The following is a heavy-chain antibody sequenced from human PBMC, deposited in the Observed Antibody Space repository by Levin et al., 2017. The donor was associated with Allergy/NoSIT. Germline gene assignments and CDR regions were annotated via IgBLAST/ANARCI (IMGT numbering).Heavy chain of an antibody. CDR1: GYTFTGYY. CDR2: INPNSGGT. CDR3: ARDLGDYGDYVYYYYYMDV. Sequence: GESLKISCKASGYTFTGYYMHWVRQAPGQGLEWMGRINPNSGGTNYAQKFQGRVTMTRDTSISTAYMELSRLRSDDTAVYYCARDLGDYGDYVYYYYYMDVWGKGTTVTVSS. V-gene: IGHV1-2*06. J-gene: IGHJ6*03. D-gene: IGHD4-17*01.